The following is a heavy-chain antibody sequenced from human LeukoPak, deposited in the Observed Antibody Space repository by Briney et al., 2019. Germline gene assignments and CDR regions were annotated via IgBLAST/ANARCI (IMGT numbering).Heavy chain of an antibody. V-gene: IGHV6-1*01. J-gene: IGHJ2*01. CDR2: IYYRSRWHY. Sequence: SQTLSLTCAISGDSVFSNSGSWSWIRQSPSRGPEWLGRIYYRSRWHYEYAVSVQNRISISPDTTKNQFSLQLNSMSPDDSAVYYCVSGGDWGFGWYFDVWGRGALVTVSS. CDR1: GDSVFSNSGS. D-gene: IGHD7-27*01. CDR3: VSGGDWGFGWYFDV.